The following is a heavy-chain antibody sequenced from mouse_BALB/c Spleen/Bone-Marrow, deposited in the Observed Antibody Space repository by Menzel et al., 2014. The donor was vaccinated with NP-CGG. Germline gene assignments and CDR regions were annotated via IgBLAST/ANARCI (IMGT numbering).Heavy chain of an antibody. D-gene: IGHD2-10*01. CDR3: ARDGPYFFDY. J-gene: IGHJ2*01. V-gene: IGHV5-6-3*01. Sequence: EVKLMESGGGLVQPGGSLKLSCAASGFTFSRYGMSWVRQTPDKWLGLVATINSNGGSTYYPDSVKGRFTISRDNAKNTLYLQMSSLKSEDTAMYYCARDGPYFFDYWGRGTTLTVSS. CDR1: GFTFSRYG. CDR2: INSNGGST.